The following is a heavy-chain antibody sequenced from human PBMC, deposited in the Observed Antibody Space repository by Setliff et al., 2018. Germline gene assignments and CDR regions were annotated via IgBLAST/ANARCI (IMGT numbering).Heavy chain of an antibody. D-gene: IGHD2-2*01. CDR1: EFTFRNYY. J-gene: IGHJ4*02. CDR2: IKSDGSNT. Sequence: GGSLRLSCAASEFTFRNYYMHWVRQAPGKGLMWVSYIKSDGSNTHYADSVEGRFTISRDNAKNTLYLKMNSLRAEDTAVYFCARGGCSATSCLDYWGQGILVTVSS. V-gene: IGHV3-74*01. CDR3: ARGGCSATSCLDY.